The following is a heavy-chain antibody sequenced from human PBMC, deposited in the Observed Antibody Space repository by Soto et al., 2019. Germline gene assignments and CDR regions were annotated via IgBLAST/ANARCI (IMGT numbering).Heavy chain of an antibody. V-gene: IGHV1-18*01. J-gene: IGHJ4*02. Sequence: QVQLVQSGGEVKKPGASVKVSCKASGDTVTKYGISWVRQAPGQGLEWLGWISFYNGHTNYALKFQDRITFTTDTSTTTASMELRSLTSDYTAVYYCASATSIAVAGKETWGQGTLVNVSS. D-gene: IGHD6-19*01. CDR1: GDTVTKYG. CDR2: ISFYNGHT. CDR3: ASATSIAVAGKET.